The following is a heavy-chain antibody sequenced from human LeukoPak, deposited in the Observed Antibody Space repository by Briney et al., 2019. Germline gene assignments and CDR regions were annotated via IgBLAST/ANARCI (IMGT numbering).Heavy chain of an antibody. CDR1: GFTFSSYS. CDR2: ISSSISYI. D-gene: IGHD3-3*01. J-gene: IGHJ4*02. Sequence: GGSLRLSCAASGFTFSSYSMNWVRQAPGQGLEWVSSISSSISYIYYADSVKGRFTISRDNAKNSLYLQMNSLRAEDTAVYYCARAGKLRFLERRNNYFDYWGQGTLVTVSS. CDR3: ARAGKLRFLERRNNYFDY. V-gene: IGHV3-21*01.